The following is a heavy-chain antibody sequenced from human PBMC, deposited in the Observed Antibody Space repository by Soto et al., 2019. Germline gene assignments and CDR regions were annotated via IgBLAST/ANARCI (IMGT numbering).Heavy chain of an antibody. Sequence: PSETLSLTCAVYGGSFSGYYWSWIRQPPGKGLEWIGEINHSGSTNYNPSLKSRFTISVDTSKNQFSLKLSSVTAADTADYYCARGYCTNGVCPNYGSGSYYSRKYNGFDLWGQGTLVTVSS. CDR3: ARGYCTNGVCPNYGSGSYYSRKYNGFDL. J-gene: IGHJ5*02. CDR2: INHSGST. D-gene: IGHD3-10*01. V-gene: IGHV4-34*01. CDR1: GGSFSGYY.